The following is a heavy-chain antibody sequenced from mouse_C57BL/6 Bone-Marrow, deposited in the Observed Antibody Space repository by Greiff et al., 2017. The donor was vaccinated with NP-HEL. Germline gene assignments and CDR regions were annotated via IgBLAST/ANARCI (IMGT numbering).Heavy chain of an antibody. D-gene: IGHD2-12*01. Sequence: EVHLVESGGGLVKPGGSLKLSCAASGFTFSDYGMHWVRQAPEKGLEWVAYISSGSSTIYYADTVKGRFTISRANAKNTLFLQMLSLRSEDTAMYYCARRYRGLYYYAMDYWGQGTSVTVSS. CDR1: GFTFSDYG. J-gene: IGHJ4*01. V-gene: IGHV5-17*01. CDR3: ARRYRGLYYYAMDY. CDR2: ISSGSSTI.